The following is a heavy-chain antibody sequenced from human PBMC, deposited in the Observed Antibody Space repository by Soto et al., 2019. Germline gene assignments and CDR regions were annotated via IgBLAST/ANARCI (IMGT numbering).Heavy chain of an antibody. V-gene: IGHV4-59*01. CDR2: LYNTGST. CDR1: GASISRYY. CDR3: ARVSGIYYYGMDV. Sequence: LSLTCTVSGASISRYYWSWIRQSPGKGLEWIGYLYNTGSTIYNPSLKSRVTISVDTSKNQFSLKMNSVTAADTAVYYCARVSGIYYYGMDVWGQGTTVTVSS. D-gene: IGHD3-10*01. J-gene: IGHJ6*02.